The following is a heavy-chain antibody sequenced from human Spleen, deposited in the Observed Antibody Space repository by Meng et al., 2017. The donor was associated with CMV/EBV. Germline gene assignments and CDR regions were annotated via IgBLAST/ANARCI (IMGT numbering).Heavy chain of an antibody. CDR3: ARLNGRLGAYFFDY. D-gene: IGHD2-8*01. CDR1: GFMFNTYW. CDR2: ISSSSSYI. Sequence: GGSLRLSCAASGFMFNTYWMAWVRQAPGKGLEWVSSISSSSSYIYYADSVKGRFTISRDNAKNSLYLQMNSLRAEDTAVYYCARLNGRLGAYFFDYWGQGTLVTVSS. J-gene: IGHJ4*02. V-gene: IGHV3-21*01.